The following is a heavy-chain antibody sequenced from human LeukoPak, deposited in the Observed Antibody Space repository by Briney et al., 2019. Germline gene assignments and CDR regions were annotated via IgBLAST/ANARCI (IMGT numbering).Heavy chain of an antibody. CDR3: ARELRGYSYGYYYYYMDV. CDR2: IYSGGST. D-gene: IGHD5-18*01. V-gene: IGHV3-53*01. Sequence: GGSLRLSCAASGFTFSSYSMNWVRQAPGKGLEWVSVIYSGGSTYYADSVKGRFTISRDNSKNTLYLQMNSLRAEDTAVYYCARELRGYSYGYYYYYMDVWGKGTTVTISS. CDR1: GFTFSSYS. J-gene: IGHJ6*03.